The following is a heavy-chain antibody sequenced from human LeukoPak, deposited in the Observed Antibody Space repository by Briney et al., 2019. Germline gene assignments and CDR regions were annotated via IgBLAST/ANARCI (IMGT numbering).Heavy chain of an antibody. J-gene: IGHJ4*02. Sequence: GGSLRLSCAASGFTFSSYGMSWVRQAPGKGLEWVSAISGNGGSTYYADSVKGRFTISRDNSKNTLYLQMNSLRAEDTAVYYCAKDCPYSSSWYGAGDYWGQGTLVTVSS. CDR3: AKDCPYSSSWYGAGDY. CDR1: GFTFSSYG. CDR2: ISGNGGST. V-gene: IGHV3-23*01. D-gene: IGHD6-13*01.